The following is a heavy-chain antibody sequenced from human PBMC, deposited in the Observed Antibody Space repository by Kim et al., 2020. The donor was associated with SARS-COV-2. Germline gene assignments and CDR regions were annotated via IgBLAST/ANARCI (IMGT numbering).Heavy chain of an antibody. CDR3: ARDGRSYYGSGMDPYYFDY. CDR2: IIPIFGTA. D-gene: IGHD3-10*01. V-gene: IGHV1-69*13. CDR1: GGTFSSYA. Sequence: SVKVSCKASGGTFSSYAISWVRQAPGQGLEWMGGIIPIFGTANYAQKFQGRVTITADESTSTAYMELSSLRSEDTAVYYCARDGRSYYGSGMDPYYFDYWGQGTLVTVSS. J-gene: IGHJ4*02.